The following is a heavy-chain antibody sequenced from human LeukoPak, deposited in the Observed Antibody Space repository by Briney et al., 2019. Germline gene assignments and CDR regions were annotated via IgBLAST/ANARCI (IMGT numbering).Heavy chain of an antibody. CDR3: AGSPFDWSHYFDY. D-gene: IGHD3-9*01. CDR1: GGSISSYY. V-gene: IGHV4-59*01. CDR2: IYYSGST. Sequence: SETLSLTCTVSGGSISSYYWSWIRQPPGKGLEWIGYIYYSGSTNYNPSLKSRVTISVDTSKNQFSLKLSSVTAADTAVYYCAGSPFDWSHYFDYWGQGTLVTVSS. J-gene: IGHJ4*02.